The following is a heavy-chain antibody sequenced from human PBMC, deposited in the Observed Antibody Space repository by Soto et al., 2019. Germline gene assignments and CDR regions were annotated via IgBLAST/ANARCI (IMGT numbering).Heavy chain of an antibody. Sequence: QVQLQESGPGLVKPSQTLSLTCTVSGGSISSGDYYWSWIRQPPGKGLEWMGYIDYSGSTYYNPSLKSRVIISVDTSKNQFSLKLSSVTAADTAVYFCVRESCTSASCPWGWFGPWGQGTLVTVSS. CDR2: IDYSGST. D-gene: IGHD2-2*01. V-gene: IGHV4-30-4*01. J-gene: IGHJ5*02. CDR1: GGSISSGDYY. CDR3: VRESCTSASCPWGWFGP.